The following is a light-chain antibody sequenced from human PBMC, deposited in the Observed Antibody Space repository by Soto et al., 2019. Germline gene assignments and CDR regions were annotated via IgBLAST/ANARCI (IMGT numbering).Light chain of an antibody. CDR3: SSYARSDTLL. J-gene: IGLJ3*02. CDR2: DVT. V-gene: IGLV2-14*03. Sequence: QSVLAQPASVSGSPGDSVTISCTGTNHDIGEYDYVSWYQHHPGKAPKLMIYDVTNRPSGVSSRFSASKSGNTASLTISGLLAEDEADYYCSSYARSDTLLFGGGTKLTVL. CDR1: NHDIGEYDY.